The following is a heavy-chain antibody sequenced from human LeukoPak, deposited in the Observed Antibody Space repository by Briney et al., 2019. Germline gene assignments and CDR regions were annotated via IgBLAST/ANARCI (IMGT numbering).Heavy chain of an antibody. V-gene: IGHV4-30-4*01. D-gene: IGHD2-2*01. J-gene: IGHJ4*02. CDR1: GGSISSGDYY. Sequence: SSETLSLTCTVSGGSISSGDYYWSWIRQPPGKGLEWIGYIYYSGSTYYNPSLKSRVTISVDTSKNQFSLKLSSVTAADTAVYYCAREVGGTSWGYFDYWGQGTLVTVSS. CDR3: AREVGGTSWGYFDY. CDR2: IYYSGST.